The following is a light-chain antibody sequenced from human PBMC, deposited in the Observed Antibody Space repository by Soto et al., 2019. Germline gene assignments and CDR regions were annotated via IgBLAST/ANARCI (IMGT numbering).Light chain of an antibody. CDR1: SSDVGGYAY. CDR3: SSYAGSNNVV. CDR2: EVS. V-gene: IGLV2-8*01. Sequence: QSALTQPPSASGSPGQSVTISCTGTSSDVGGYAYVSWYQQHPGKAPKLMIYEVSKRPSGVPDRFSGSKSGNTASLTVSRLQAEDEADYYCSSYAGSNNVVFGGGTKLTVL. J-gene: IGLJ2*01.